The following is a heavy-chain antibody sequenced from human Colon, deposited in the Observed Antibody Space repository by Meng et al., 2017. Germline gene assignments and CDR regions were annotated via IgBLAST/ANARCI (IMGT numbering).Heavy chain of an antibody. V-gene: IGHV3-21*03. D-gene: IGHD6-6*01. Sequence: GESLKISCAASGITFSTYSMHWVRQAPGKGLEWVASISSSSTYIYYEDSVKGRFIISRDNAKKSLYLQLSSLRAEDTAGYYCARDSSAGRDYYYGMDVWGQGTTVTVSS. CDR2: ISSSSTYI. J-gene: IGHJ6*02. CDR3: ARDSSAGRDYYYGMDV. CDR1: GITFSTYS.